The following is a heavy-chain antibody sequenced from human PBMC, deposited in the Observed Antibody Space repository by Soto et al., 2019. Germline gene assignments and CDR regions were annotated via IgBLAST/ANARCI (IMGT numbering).Heavy chain of an antibody. J-gene: IGHJ3*02. CDR2: ISSSSSYI. CDR1: GFTFSSYS. D-gene: IGHD4-17*01. CDR3: ASLPVTTVTFDAFDI. V-gene: IGHV3-21*01. Sequence: ESGGGLVKPGGSLRLSCAASGFTFSSYSMNWVRQAPGKGLEWVSSISSSSSYIYYADSVKGRFTISRDNAKNSLYLQMNSLRAEDTAVYYCASLPVTTVTFDAFDIWGQGTMVTVSS.